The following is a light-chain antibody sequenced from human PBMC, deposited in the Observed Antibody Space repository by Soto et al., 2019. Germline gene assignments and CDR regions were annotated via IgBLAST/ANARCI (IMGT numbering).Light chain of an antibody. CDR3: QQYNNWPIT. CDR1: QSVSSSR. V-gene: IGKV3D-20*01. J-gene: IGKJ5*01. CDR2: DAS. Sequence: DIVLTQSPATLSLSPGERATLSCGASQSVSSSRLAWYQQKPALAPRLLIYDASSRATGIPDRFSGSGSGTDLTLTISSLQSEDFAIYYCQQYNNWPITFGQGTRLEIK.